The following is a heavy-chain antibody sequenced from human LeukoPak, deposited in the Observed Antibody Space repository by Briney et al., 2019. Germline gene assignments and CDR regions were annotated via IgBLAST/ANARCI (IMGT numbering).Heavy chain of an antibody. D-gene: IGHD3-22*01. Sequence: SETLSLTCTVSGGSISDYYWSWIRQPPGKGLEWIGYIFSTGSTNYNPSLKSRVTISVDTSKNQFSLKLNSVTAADTALYYCARDYTMTHAFDIWGQGTLVTVSS. CDR2: IFSTGST. J-gene: IGHJ3*02. CDR1: GGSISDYY. CDR3: ARDYTMTHAFDI. V-gene: IGHV4-59*01.